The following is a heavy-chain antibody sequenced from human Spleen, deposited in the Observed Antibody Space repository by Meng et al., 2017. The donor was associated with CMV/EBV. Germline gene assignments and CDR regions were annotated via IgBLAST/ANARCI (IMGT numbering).Heavy chain of an antibody. J-gene: IGHJ4*02. V-gene: IGHV3-7*01. Sequence: GESLKISCAASGFSFSSYWMSWLRQAPGRGLEWVANIKQDGSKKYYVDSVKDRFTISRDNAKNSLYLQMNSLRAEDTAVYYCAKDRGWTAAANYYFDYWGQGTLVTVSS. CDR2: IKQDGSKK. CDR3: AKDRGWTAAANYYFDY. D-gene: IGHD2-2*01. CDR1: GFSFSSYW.